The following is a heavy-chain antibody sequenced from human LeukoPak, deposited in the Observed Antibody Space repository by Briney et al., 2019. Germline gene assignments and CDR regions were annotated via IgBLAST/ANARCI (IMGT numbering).Heavy chain of an antibody. Sequence: GGSLRLSCAASGFTFSSYAMSWVRQAPGKGLERVSAITSSGGSTYYADSVKGRFTISRDNSKNTLYLQMNSLRAEDTAVYYCAKEGVPAATSDAFDIWGQGTMVTVSS. V-gene: IGHV3-23*01. J-gene: IGHJ3*02. CDR2: ITSSGGST. CDR3: AKEGVPAATSDAFDI. CDR1: GFTFSSYA. D-gene: IGHD2-2*01.